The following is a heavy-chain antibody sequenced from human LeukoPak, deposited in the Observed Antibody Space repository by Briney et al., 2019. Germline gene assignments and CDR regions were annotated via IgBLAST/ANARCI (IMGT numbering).Heavy chain of an antibody. J-gene: IGHJ4*02. CDR1: GFTFSSYA. D-gene: IGHD6-13*01. CDR3: AKDLFIAVAGTEDY. V-gene: IGHV3-23*01. Sequence: GGSLRLSCAASGFTFSSYAMSWVRQAPGKGLEWVSAISGSGGSTYYADSVKGRFTISRDNSKNTLYLQMNSLRAEDTAVYHCAKDLFIAVAGTEDYWGQGTLVTVSS. CDR2: ISGSGGST.